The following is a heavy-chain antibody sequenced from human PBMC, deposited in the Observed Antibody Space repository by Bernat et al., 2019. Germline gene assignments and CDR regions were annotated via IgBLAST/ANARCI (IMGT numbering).Heavy chain of an antibody. Sequence: QVQLVESGGGVVQPGRSLRLSCAASGFTFSSYAMHWVRQAPGKGLEWVAVISYDGSNKYYADPVKGRFTISRDNSKNTLYLQMNSLRAEDTAVYYCAREAYYDSSGFDYWGQGTLVTVSS. J-gene: IGHJ4*02. D-gene: IGHD3-22*01. CDR1: GFTFSSYA. CDR2: ISYDGSNK. V-gene: IGHV3-30-3*01. CDR3: AREAYYDSSGFDY.